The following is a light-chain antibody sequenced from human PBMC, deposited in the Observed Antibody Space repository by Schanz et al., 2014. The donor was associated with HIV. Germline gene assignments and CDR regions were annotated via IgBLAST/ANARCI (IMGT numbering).Light chain of an antibody. CDR1: SSDVGSYNL. V-gene: IGLV2-14*02. Sequence: QSVLTQPASVSGSPGQSITISCTGTSSDVGSYNLVSWYQQHPGKAPKLMIYEVSKRPSGVSNRFSGSKSGNTASLTISGLQAEDEADYYCSSSTSSIPYVFGTGTKLTVL. J-gene: IGLJ1*01. CDR3: SSSTSSIPYV. CDR2: EVS.